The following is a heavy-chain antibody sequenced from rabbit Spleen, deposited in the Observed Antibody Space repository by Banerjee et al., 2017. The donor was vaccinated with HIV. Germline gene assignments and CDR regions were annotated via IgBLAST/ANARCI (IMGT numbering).Heavy chain of an antibody. J-gene: IGHJ3*01. CDR1: GFSFSSSYW. CDR3: ARDLTSVVGWNFCL. D-gene: IGHD1-1*01. Sequence: QEQLEESGGDLVKPEGSLTLTCTASGFSFSSSYWICWVRQAPGKGLEWIGCIYTGSGTTYYASWAKGRFTISKTSSTTVTLQMTSLTAADTATYFCARDLTSVVGWNFCLWGQGTLVTVS. V-gene: IGHV1S45*01. CDR2: IYTGSGTT.